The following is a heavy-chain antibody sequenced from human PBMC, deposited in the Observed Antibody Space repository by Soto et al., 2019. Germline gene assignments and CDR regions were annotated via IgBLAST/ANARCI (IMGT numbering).Heavy chain of an antibody. D-gene: IGHD2-15*01. CDR3: ARDYGQDRRILYYDAFDI. Sequence: QVQLQESGPGLVKPSQTLSLTCTVSGGSISSGGYYWSWIRQHPGKGLEWIGYIYYSGSTYYNPXXKRRVTISVDXXKXQXXLKLSSVTAADTAVYYCARDYGQDRRILYYDAFDIWGQGTMVTVSS. J-gene: IGHJ3*02. CDR2: IYYSGST. CDR1: GGSISSGGYY. V-gene: IGHV4-31*03.